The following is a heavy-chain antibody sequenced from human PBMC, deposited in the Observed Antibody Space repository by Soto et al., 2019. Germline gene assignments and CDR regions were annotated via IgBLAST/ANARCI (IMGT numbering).Heavy chain of an antibody. V-gene: IGHV4-4*07. CDR1: GGSISSYY. J-gene: IGHJ4*02. CDR2: IYTSGST. Sequence: QVQLQESGPGLVKPSETLSLTCTVSGGSISSYYWSWIRQPAGKGLEWIGRIYTSGSTNYNPSLKSRVTMSVDTSKNQFSLKLSSVTAADTAVYYCARLYRSSQWLVQLDYWGQGTLVTVSS. D-gene: IGHD6-19*01. CDR3: ARLYRSSQWLVQLDY.